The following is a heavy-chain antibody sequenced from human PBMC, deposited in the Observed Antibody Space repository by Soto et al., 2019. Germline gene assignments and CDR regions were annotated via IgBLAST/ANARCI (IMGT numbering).Heavy chain of an antibody. Sequence: GSLRLSCAASGLNFNTYSMNWVRQAPGQGLEWVSSISGGSDNKYYADSVKGRFTISKDNAKNSAYLQMNSLRAEDTAVYYCSTSSGWYAFDFWGQGTMVTVSS. J-gene: IGHJ3*01. CDR3: STSSGWYAFDF. D-gene: IGHD6-19*01. V-gene: IGHV3-21*06. CDR2: ISGGSDNK. CDR1: GLNFNTYS.